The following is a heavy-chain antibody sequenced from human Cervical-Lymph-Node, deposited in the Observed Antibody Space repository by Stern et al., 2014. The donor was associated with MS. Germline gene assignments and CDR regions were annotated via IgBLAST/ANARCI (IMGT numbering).Heavy chain of an antibody. CDR2: IIPVFGTT. D-gene: IGHD5-18*01. V-gene: IGHV1-69*01. CDR1: GDTFNNYA. J-gene: IGHJ4*02. Sequence: QVQLVQSGAELKKPGSSVKVSCKTSGDTFNNYAISWVRQAPGQGLELMGGIIPVFGTTDYAQKFQGRLTITADEPTSTAYMELSSLRSDDTAVYYCARDDVETAMWSWGQGTLVTVSS. CDR3: ARDDVETAMWS.